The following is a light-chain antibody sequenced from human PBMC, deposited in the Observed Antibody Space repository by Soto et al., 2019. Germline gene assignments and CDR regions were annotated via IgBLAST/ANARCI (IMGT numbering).Light chain of an antibody. J-gene: IGKJ4*01. CDR2: GAS. Sequence: DIVLTQSPGTLSLSPGERAPLSCGASQSLSNNFLAWSQQKPGQAPRLLISGASSRATGIPDRFSGSGSGTDFTLTIARVEPEDFAVYYCQQYANSPLTVGGGTKVDSK. CDR1: QSLSNNF. CDR3: QQYANSPLT. V-gene: IGKV3-20*01.